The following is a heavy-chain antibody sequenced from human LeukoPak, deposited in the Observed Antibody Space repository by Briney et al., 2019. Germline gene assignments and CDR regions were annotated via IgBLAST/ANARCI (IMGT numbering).Heavy chain of an antibody. CDR3: ARDILLGGRIYYFDY. D-gene: IGHD2-15*01. Sequence: GGSLRLSCAASGFTFSSYWMSWVRQAPAKGLEWVANIKQDGSEKYYVDSVKGRFTISRDNAKNSLYLQMNSLRAEDTAVYYCARDILLGGRIYYFDYWGQGTLVTVSS. J-gene: IGHJ4*02. CDR2: IKQDGSEK. CDR1: GFTFSSYW. V-gene: IGHV3-7*01.